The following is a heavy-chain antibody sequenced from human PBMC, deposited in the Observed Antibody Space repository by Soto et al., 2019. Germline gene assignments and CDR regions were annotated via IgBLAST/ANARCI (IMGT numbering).Heavy chain of an antibody. D-gene: IGHD6-6*01. V-gene: IGHV3-48*01. J-gene: IGHJ5*02. CDR2: ISSSSSTI. CDR1: GFTFSSYS. CDR3: ARPLYSSSSDWFDP. Sequence: LRLSCAASGFTFSSYSMNWVRQAPGKGLEWVSYISSSSSTIYYADSVKGRFTISRDNAKNSLYLQMNSLRAEDTAVYYCARPLYSSSSDWFDPWGQGTLVTVSS.